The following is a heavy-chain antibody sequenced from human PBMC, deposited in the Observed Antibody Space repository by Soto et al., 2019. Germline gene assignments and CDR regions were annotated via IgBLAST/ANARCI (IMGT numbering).Heavy chain of an antibody. CDR1: GFTFSSYA. J-gene: IGHJ4*02. V-gene: IGHV3-23*01. CDR3: ATVVGYYGSRGYFSY. Sequence: GGSLRLSCAASGFTFSSYAMSWVRQAPGKGLEWVSAISGSGGSTYYADSVKGRFTISRDNSKNTLYLQMNSLRAEDTAVYYCATVVGYYGSRGYFSYCGQGTLLPVSS. D-gene: IGHD3-10*01. CDR2: ISGSGGST.